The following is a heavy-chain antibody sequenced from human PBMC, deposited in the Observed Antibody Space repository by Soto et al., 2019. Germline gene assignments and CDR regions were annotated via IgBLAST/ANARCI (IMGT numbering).Heavy chain of an antibody. D-gene: IGHD1-20*01. Sequence: QVQLVQSGAEVKKPGASVKVSCKAFGYTFTSYDINWVRQATGQGLEWMGWMNPNSGNTGYAQKFQGRVAMTRNTSISTAYMELSSLRSEDPSVYYCARELTGSGAFDIRGQGTMVTVSS. J-gene: IGHJ3*02. CDR1: GYTFTSYD. CDR2: MNPNSGNT. CDR3: ARELTGSGAFDI. V-gene: IGHV1-8*01.